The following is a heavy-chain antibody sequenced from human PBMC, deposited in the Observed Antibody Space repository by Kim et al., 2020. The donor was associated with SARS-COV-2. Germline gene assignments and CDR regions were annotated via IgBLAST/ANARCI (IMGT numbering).Heavy chain of an antibody. Sequence: ASVKVSCKASGYTFTGYYMHWVRQAPGQGLEWMGRINPNSGGTNYAQKFQGRVTMTRDTSISTAYMGLSRLRSDDTAVYYCARDRNTIFGVVFIPDRYAMDLWGQGTTVTVSS. CDR2: INPNSGGT. V-gene: IGHV1-2*06. J-gene: IGHJ6*02. CDR1: GYTFTGYY. D-gene: IGHD3-3*01. CDR3: ARDRNTIFGVVFIPDRYAMDL.